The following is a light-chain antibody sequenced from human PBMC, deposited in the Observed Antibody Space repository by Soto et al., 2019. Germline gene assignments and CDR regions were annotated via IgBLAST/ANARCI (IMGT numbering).Light chain of an antibody. Sequence: EIVLTQSPGTLSLSPGERATLSCRASQSVSSSYLAWYQQKPGQAPRLLIYGASSRATGIPDRFSGSGSGTDFTLTISRLEPEDVAVYYCQQYGSSQTFGQGTKVEMK. V-gene: IGKV3-20*01. CDR1: QSVSSSY. CDR2: GAS. CDR3: QQYGSSQT. J-gene: IGKJ1*01.